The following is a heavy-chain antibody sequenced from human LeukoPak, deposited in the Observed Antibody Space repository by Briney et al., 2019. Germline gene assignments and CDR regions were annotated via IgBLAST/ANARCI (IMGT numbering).Heavy chain of an antibody. D-gene: IGHD3-22*01. V-gene: IGHV3-30-3*01. CDR2: ISYDGSNK. J-gene: IGHJ4*02. CDR3: AREYYYDSSGYYYLSLAY. CDR1: GFTFSSYA. Sequence: GGSLRLSCAASGFTFSSYAMHWVRQAPGKGLEWVAVISYDGSNKYYADSVKGRFTISSDNSKNTLYLQMNSLRAEDTAVYYCAREYYYDSSGYYYLSLAYWGQGTLVTVSS.